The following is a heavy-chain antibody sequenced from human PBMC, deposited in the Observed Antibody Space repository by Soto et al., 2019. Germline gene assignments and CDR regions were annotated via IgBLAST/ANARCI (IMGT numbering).Heavy chain of an antibody. Sequence: QVQLQESGPGLVKPSQTLSLTCTVSGGSISSGGYYWSWIRQHPEKGLEWNGHIYYSGNIYYNPSLKSRVTISVDPSKNQFSLKLRSVTAADTAVYYCARGGFEGQYFDWTWGQGTLVTVSS. V-gene: IGHV4-31*03. CDR3: ARGGFEGQYFDWT. D-gene: IGHD3-9*01. CDR2: IYYSGNI. J-gene: IGHJ5*02. CDR1: GGSISSGGYY.